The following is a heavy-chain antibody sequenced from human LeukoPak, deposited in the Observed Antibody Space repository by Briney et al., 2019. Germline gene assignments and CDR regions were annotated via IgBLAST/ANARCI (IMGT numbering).Heavy chain of an antibody. CDR2: NDLGGTT. CDR1: GGSISSSNW. V-gene: IGHV4-4*02. Sequence: NPSETLSLTCAVSGGSISSSNWWNWVRQPPGKGLEWIGENDLGGTTNYNPSLKSRVTISVGTSKNQFSLKLSSVTAADTAVYYCAREIWSRGVNWFDPWGQGTLVTVSS. CDR3: AREIWSRGVNWFDP. D-gene: IGHD3-10*01. J-gene: IGHJ5*02.